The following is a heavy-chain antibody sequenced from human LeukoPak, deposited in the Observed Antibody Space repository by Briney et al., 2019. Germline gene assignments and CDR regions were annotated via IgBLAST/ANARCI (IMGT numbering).Heavy chain of an antibody. CDR2: ICGSGGST. Sequence: GGSLRLSCAASGFTFSSYAVSWVRHAQGNGLEGVSTICGSGGSTYYADSVKGRFTISRDNSKNTMYLQMNSLRAEDTAVYYCAKDDIVVVPAALDYWGQGTLVTVSS. CDR1: GFTFSSYA. J-gene: IGHJ4*02. D-gene: IGHD2-2*01. CDR3: AKDDIVVVPAALDY. V-gene: IGHV3-23*01.